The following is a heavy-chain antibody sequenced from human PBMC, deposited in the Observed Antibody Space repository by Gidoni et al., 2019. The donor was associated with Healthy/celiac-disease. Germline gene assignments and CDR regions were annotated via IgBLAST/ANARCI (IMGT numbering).Heavy chain of an antibody. CDR2: IYSRGST. V-gene: IGHV4-31*03. CDR1: GGSISSGGYY. D-gene: IGHD6-13*01. Sequence: QVQLQESGPGLVKPSQTLSLTCTVPGGSISSGGYYWSWIRQHPGKGLEWIGYIYSRGSTYYNPSLKGRVPISVDTSKNQFSLKLSSVTAADTAVYYCARDLAVGAAAGVFDYWGQGTLVTVSS. J-gene: IGHJ4*02. CDR3: ARDLAVGAAAGVFDY.